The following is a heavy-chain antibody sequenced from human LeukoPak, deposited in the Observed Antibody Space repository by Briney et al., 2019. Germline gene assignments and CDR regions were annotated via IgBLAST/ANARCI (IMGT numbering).Heavy chain of an antibody. V-gene: IGHV3-48*03. D-gene: IGHD2-8*02. J-gene: IGHJ6*02. Sequence: GGSLRLSCAASGFTFSSYEMNWVRQAPGKGLEWVSYISTGGDNTFYADSLKGRFTVSRDNAKNSLFLQMDSLRAEDTAVYYCARSFCTSVSCPKGHYYYVMDVWGQGTTVTVSS. CDR2: ISTGGDNT. CDR3: ARSFCTSVSCPKGHYYYVMDV. CDR1: GFTFSSYE.